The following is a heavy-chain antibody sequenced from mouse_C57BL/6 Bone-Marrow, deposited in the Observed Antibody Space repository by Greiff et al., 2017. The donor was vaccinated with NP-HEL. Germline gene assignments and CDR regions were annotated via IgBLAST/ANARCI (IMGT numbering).Heavy chain of an antibody. CDR1: GYTFTDYE. J-gene: IGHJ3*01. CDR3: TRPHYYGSSYEFAY. Sequence: QVQLQQSGAELVRPGASVTLSCKASGYTFTDYEMHWVKQTPVHGLEWIGAIDPETGGTAYNQKFKGKAILTADKSSSTAYMELRSLTSEDSAVYYCTRPHYYGSSYEFAYWGQGTLVTVSA. V-gene: IGHV1-15*01. CDR2: IDPETGGT. D-gene: IGHD1-1*01.